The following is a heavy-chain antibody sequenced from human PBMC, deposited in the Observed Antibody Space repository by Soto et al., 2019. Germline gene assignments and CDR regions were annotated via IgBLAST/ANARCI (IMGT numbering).Heavy chain of an antibody. CDR3: ARDRKGSYYYDCSGYYSFDY. CDR1: GGTFSSYA. V-gene: IGHV1-69*12. J-gene: IGHJ4*02. D-gene: IGHD3-22*01. Sequence: QVQLVQSGAEVKKPGSSVKVSCKASGGTFSSYAISWVRQAPGQGLEWMGGIIPIFGTANYAQKFQGRVTITADESTSTAYMELSSLRSEDTAVYYCARDRKGSYYYDCSGYYSFDYWGQGTLVTVSS. CDR2: IIPIFGTA.